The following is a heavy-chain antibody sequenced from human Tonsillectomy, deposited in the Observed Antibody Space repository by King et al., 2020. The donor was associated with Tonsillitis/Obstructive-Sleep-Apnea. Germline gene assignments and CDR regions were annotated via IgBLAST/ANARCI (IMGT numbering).Heavy chain of an antibody. CDR3: ARRGGWGLEWLYDMNWFDP. J-gene: IGHJ5*02. CDR1: GYSFTSYW. V-gene: IGHV5-51*01. CDR2: IYPGDSDT. D-gene: IGHD3-3*01. Sequence: QLVQSGAEVKKPGESLKISCKGSGYSFTSYWIGGVRQMPGKGLEWMGIIYPGDSDTRYSPSFQGQVTISADKSISPAYLQWSSLKASDTAMYYCARRGGWGLEWLYDMNWFDPWGQGTLVTVSS.